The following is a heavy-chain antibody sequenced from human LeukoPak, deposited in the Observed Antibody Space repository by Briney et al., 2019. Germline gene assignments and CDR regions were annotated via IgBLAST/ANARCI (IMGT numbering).Heavy chain of an antibody. CDR3: AKIGFGGAWFDP. CDR2: THPTTIT. Sequence: TSETLSLTCSVSGGSVIGYFWTWIRQPPGRGLEWIGYTHPTTITTDTPSLKGRVAMSVDPSQNQFSLSLSSVTAADTAVYYCAKIGFGGAWFDPWGQGILVIVSS. V-gene: IGHV4-4*08. CDR1: GGSVIGYF. D-gene: IGHD3-10*01. J-gene: IGHJ5*02.